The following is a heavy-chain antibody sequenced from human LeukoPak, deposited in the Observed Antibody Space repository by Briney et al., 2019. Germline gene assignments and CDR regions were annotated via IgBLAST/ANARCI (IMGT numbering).Heavy chain of an antibody. CDR3: VKSGDDYADYYMDV. D-gene: IGHD4-17*01. V-gene: IGHV3-23*01. CDR1: GFTFSSYA. CDR2: ISGSGGST. J-gene: IGHJ6*03. Sequence: PGGSLRLSCAASGFTFSSYAMSWVRQAPGKGLEWVSAISGSGGSTYYADSVKGRFTISRDNSKNTLYLQMNSLRAEDTAVYYCVKSGDDYADYYMDVWGKGTTVTVSS.